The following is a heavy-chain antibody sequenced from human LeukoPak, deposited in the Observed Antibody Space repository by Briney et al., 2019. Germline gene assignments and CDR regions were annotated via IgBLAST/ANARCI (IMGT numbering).Heavy chain of an antibody. D-gene: IGHD3-10*01. CDR1: GFTFSNYW. CDR3: ARDFGPLGENFDY. Sequence: GGSLRLSCAASGFTFSNYWMSWVRQAPGKGLEWVANIKQDGSEKYYVDSVKGRFTISRDNAKNSLYLQMNSLRSEDTAVYYCARDFGPLGENFDYWGQGTLVSVSS. V-gene: IGHV3-7*01. J-gene: IGHJ4*02. CDR2: IKQDGSEK.